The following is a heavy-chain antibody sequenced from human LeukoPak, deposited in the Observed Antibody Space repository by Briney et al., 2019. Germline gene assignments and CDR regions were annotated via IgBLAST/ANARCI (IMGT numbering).Heavy chain of an antibody. CDR3: AKVAANDY. J-gene: IGHJ4*02. CDR2: ISYDGSNK. D-gene: IGHD2-15*01. V-gene: IGHV3-30*18. Sequence: PGRSLRLSCAASGFTFSSYGMHWVRQAPGKGLEWVAVISYDGSNKYYADSVKGRFTISRDNSKNTLYLQMNSLRAEDTAVYYCAKVAANDYWGQGTLVTASS. CDR1: GFTFSSYG.